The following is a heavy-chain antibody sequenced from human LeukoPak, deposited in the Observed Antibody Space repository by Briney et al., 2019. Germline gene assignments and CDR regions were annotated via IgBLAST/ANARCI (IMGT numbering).Heavy chain of an antibody. CDR1: GGSISSYH. CDR2: IYYSGST. D-gene: IGHD2-8*01. CDR3: AREGGTNGVWDLDY. V-gene: IGHV4-59*01. Sequence: SETLSLTCTVSGGSISSYHWSWLRQPPGKGLEWIGYIYYSGSTNYNPSLKSRVTISVDTSKNQFSLKLSSVTAADTAVYYCAREGGTNGVWDLDYWGQGTLVTVSS. J-gene: IGHJ4*02.